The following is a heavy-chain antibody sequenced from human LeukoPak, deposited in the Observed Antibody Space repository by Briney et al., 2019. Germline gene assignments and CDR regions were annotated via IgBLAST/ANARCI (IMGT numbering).Heavy chain of an antibody. J-gene: IGHJ4*02. Sequence: SETLSLTCTVSGGSVSSGSYYWSWIRQPPGKGLEWIGYIYYSGSTNYNPSLKSRVTISVDTSKNQFSLKLSSVTAADTAVYYCAREGNGYGGTLDYWGQGTLVTVSS. CDR2: IYYSGST. CDR1: GGSVSSGSYY. D-gene: IGHD4-23*01. CDR3: AREGNGYGGTLDY. V-gene: IGHV4-61*01.